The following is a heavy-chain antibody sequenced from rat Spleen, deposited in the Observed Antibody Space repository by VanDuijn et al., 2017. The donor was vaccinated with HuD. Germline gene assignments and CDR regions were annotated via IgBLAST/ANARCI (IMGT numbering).Heavy chain of an antibody. CDR1: GFTFSTAW. D-gene: IGHD1-6*01. CDR3: TIGYTTDYSNWFAY. J-gene: IGHJ3*01. V-gene: IGHV6-13*01. CDR2: IKAKSNNYAT. Sequence: EVQLVETGGGLVQPGKSLKLTCATSGFTFSTAWMHWVRQSPDKRLEWIARIKAKSNNYATDYVDSVKGRFTISRDDSKSSVYLQMNSLKEEDTATYYCTIGYTTDYSNWFAYWGQGTLVTVSS.